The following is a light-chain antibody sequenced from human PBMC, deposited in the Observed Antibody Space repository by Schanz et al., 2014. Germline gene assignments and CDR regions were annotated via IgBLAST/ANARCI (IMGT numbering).Light chain of an antibody. CDR3: QQYNNWPRT. Sequence: EIVMTQSPATLSVSPGERATLSCRANQSVSSNVAWYQQQPGQAPRLLMYGASTRATGIPARFSGSGSGTEFILTISSLQSEDFAVYYCQQYNNWPRTFGQGTKLEIK. J-gene: IGKJ2*01. V-gene: IGKV3-15*01. CDR2: GAS. CDR1: QSVSSN.